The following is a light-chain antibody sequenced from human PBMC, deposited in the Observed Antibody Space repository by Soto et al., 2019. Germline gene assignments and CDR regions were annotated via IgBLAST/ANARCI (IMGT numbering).Light chain of an antibody. CDR1: SSNIGRNS. V-gene: IGLV1-44*01. Sequence: QSVLTQAPSVSGTPGQRVTITCSGSSSNIGRNSVNWYQHLPGTAPKLLTHGNNHRPSGVPDRFSGSKSRTSASLAISGLQPEDEADYCCAAWDDSLNEYVFGDGTKVTVL. CDR3: AAWDDSLNEYV. CDR2: GNN. J-gene: IGLJ1*01.